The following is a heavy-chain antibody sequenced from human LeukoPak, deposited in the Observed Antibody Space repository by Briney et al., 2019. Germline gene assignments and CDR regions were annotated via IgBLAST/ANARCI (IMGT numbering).Heavy chain of an antibody. CDR1: GFTFSSYS. CDR2: ISSSSSYI. D-gene: IGHD2-2*01. Sequence: GSLRLSCAASGFTFSSYSMNWVRQAPGKGLEWVSSISSSSSYIYYADSVKGRFTISRDNAKNSLYLQMNSLRAEDTAVYYCARWGYCSSTSCYDSSDAFDIWGQGTMVTVSS. CDR3: ARWGYCSSTSCYDSSDAFDI. J-gene: IGHJ3*02. V-gene: IGHV3-21*01.